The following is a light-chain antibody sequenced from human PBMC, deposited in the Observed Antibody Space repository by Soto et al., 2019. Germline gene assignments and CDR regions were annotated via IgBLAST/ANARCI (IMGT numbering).Light chain of an antibody. Sequence: DIVMTQSPDFLAVSLGERATITCKSSQNVLYRSSNKSYLAWYQQRPGQPPRLLLYWASTRESGVPDRFIGIGSETDFTLTISSLQYGDEDIYHCQHYYSFAYTFGQGPTLEIK. CDR1: QNVLYRSSNKSY. J-gene: IGKJ2*01. CDR3: QHYYSFAYT. V-gene: IGKV4-1*01. CDR2: WAS.